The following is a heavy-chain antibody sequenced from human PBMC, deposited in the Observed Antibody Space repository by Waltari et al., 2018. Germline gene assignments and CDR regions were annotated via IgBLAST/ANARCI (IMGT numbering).Heavy chain of an antibody. CDR3: AKDHSIAVAGIDY. CDR1: GFTFDDYA. V-gene: IGHV3-9*01. Sequence: EVQLVESGGGLVQPGRSLRLSCAASGFTFDDYAMHWVRQAPGKGLEWVSGISWNSGSIGYADSVKGRFTISRDNAKNSLYLQMNSLRAEDTALYYGAKDHSIAVAGIDYWGQGTLVTVSS. CDR2: ISWNSGSI. D-gene: IGHD6-19*01. J-gene: IGHJ4*02.